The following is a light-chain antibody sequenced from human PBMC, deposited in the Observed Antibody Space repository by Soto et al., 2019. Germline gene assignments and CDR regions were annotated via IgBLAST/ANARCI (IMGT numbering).Light chain of an antibody. CDR1: QNLGSS. Sequence: EVVMTQSTATLSASPGERVTLSCRASQNLGSSLAWYQQRPGQAPRLLLYGGSTRATGIPARFSGSGSGTEFTVTISSLQSEAFAVYYCQQYNYWPPYTFGQGTNLEFK. CDR2: GGS. V-gene: IGKV3D-15*01. J-gene: IGKJ2*01. CDR3: QQYNYWPPYT.